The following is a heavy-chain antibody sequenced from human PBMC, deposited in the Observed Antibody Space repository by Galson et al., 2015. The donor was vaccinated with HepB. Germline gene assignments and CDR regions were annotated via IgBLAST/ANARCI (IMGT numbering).Heavy chain of an antibody. CDR2: ISSRGSYI. D-gene: IGHD6-13*01. Sequence: SLRLSCAASGFTFSDYAMNWVRQAPGTGLEWISSISSRGSYIYSGDSVKGRCTISRDNAKNSLYLQMISLRAYDTALYCWAREFVVGTNSWHRFSDGMDVWGQGTTVIVSS. CDR1: GFTFSDYA. J-gene: IGHJ6*02. CDR3: AREFVVGTNSWHRFSDGMDV. V-gene: IGHV3-21*01.